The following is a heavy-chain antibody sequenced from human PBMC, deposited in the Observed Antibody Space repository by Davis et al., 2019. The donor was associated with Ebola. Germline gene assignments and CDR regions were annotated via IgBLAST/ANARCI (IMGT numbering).Heavy chain of an antibody. CDR2: MSGSGDST. V-gene: IGHV3-23*01. Sequence: GESLKISCAASGFRFSSYALSWVRQAPGKGLEWVSRMSGSGDSTYYADSVKGRFTISRDNSKNTLYLQMNSLRAEDTAVYYCAKDLTLWFGELDYWGQGTLVTVSS. CDR3: AKDLTLWFGELDY. CDR1: GFRFSSYA. D-gene: IGHD3-10*01. J-gene: IGHJ4*02.